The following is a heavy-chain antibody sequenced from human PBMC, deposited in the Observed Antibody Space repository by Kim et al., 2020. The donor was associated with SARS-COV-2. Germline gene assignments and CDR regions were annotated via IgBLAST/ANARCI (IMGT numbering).Heavy chain of an antibody. CDR2: INPTGGRT. V-gene: IGHV1-46*01. CDR1: GYIFTSYS. D-gene: IGHD5-18*01. CDR3: ARPGGYSSSFAF. Sequence: ASVKVSCKASGYIFTSYSIHWVRQAPGQGLEWMGVINPTGGRTSYAQRFQGRLTMTKDTSTSTAYMELSGLTSDDTAVFYCARPGGYSSSFAFWGQGTLV. J-gene: IGHJ5*01.